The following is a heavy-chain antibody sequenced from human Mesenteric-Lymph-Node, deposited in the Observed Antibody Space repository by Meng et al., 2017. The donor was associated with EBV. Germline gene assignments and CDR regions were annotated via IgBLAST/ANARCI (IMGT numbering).Heavy chain of an antibody. V-gene: IGHV1-8*01. J-gene: IGHJ4*02. CDR1: GYTFTSYD. CDR2: MNPDNGNT. Sequence: QGQLVQSGAEVKKPGASVKVSCKASGYTFTSYDINWVRQATGQGLEWIGWMNPDNGNTASAEKFQGRVTMTRNTSTNTAYMELNSLTSEDTAVYYCSRDSIYQGRDSWGQGTLVTVSS. D-gene: IGHD2-2*01. CDR3: SRDSIYQGRDS.